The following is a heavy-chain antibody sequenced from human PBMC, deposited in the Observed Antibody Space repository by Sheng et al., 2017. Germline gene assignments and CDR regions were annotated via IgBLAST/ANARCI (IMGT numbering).Heavy chain of an antibody. V-gene: IGHV3-30*02. CDR1: GFTFTTYG. D-gene: IGHD2-21*01. CDR3: AKNVVPSALYYLDY. J-gene: IGHJ4*02. Sequence: QVQLVESGGGVVQPGGSLRLSCAASGFTFTTYGMHWVRQAPGKGLEWVAFIRYDGNIIYYADSVEGRVTISRDNSKNTLYLQMSSLRTEDTAVYYCAKNVVPSALYYLDYWGQGTRVTVSS. CDR2: IRYDGNII.